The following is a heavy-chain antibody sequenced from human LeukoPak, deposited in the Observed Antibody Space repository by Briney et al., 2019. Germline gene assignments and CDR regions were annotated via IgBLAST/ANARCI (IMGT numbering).Heavy chain of an antibody. CDR1: GGTFSSYA. V-gene: IGHV1-69*05. J-gene: IGHJ5*02. D-gene: IGHD1-26*01. CDR3: ARGGLYSGSYYNWFDP. Sequence: SLKVSCKASGGTFSSYAISWVRQAPGQGLEWMGGIIPIFGTENYAQKFQGRVTITTDESTSTAYMELSSLRSEDTAVYYCARGGLYSGSYYNWFDPWGQGTLVTVSS. CDR2: IIPIFGTE.